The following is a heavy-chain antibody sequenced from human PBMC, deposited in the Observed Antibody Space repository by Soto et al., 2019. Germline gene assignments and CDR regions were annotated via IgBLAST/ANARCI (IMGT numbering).Heavy chain of an antibody. D-gene: IGHD1-1*01. J-gene: IGHJ6*02. Sequence: SQTLSLTCAISGDSVSSNSAAWNWIRLSPSRGLEWLGRTYYRSKWYNDYAVSVKSRLIINSDTSKNQCSLQLDSVTPEDTAVYYCANWGMDVWGQGTTVTVS. CDR2: TYYRSKWYN. CDR1: GDSVSSNSAA. CDR3: ANWGMDV. V-gene: IGHV6-1*01.